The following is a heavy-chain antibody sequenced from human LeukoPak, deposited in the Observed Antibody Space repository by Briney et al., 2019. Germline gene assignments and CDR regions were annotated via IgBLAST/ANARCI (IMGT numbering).Heavy chain of an antibody. Sequence: ASVKVSCKASGYTFTGYYMHWVRQAPGQGLDWMGWINPNSGGTNYAQKFQGRVTMTRDTSISTAYMELSRLRSDDTAVYYCAREYYDYVWGSYRRLNGRGFDYWGQGTLVTVSS. J-gene: IGHJ4*02. V-gene: IGHV1-2*02. CDR2: INPNSGGT. CDR3: AREYYDYVWGSYRRLNGRGFDY. CDR1: GYTFTGYY. D-gene: IGHD3-16*02.